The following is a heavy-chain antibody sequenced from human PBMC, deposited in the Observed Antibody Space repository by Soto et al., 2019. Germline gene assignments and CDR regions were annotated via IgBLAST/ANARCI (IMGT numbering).Heavy chain of an antibody. CDR3: ARVRRPYWYFDL. CDR2: IYHSGST. D-gene: IGHD6-6*01. J-gene: IGHJ2*01. Sequence: QVQLQESGPGLVKPSGTLSLTCAVSGGSISSSNWWSWVRQPPGKGLEWIGEIYHSGSTNYNPSLRGRVTRSVDRSKNQCSLKLGAVTAADTAVYYCARVRRPYWYFDLWGRGTLVTVSS. CDR1: GGSISSSNW. V-gene: IGHV4-4*02.